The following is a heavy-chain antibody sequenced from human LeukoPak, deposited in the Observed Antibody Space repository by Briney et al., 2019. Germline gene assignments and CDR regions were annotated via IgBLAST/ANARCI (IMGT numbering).Heavy chain of an antibody. CDR3: ATEVPHDYGDYRLEAFDI. J-gene: IGHJ3*02. V-gene: IGHV1-24*01. D-gene: IGHD4-17*01. Sequence: ASGKVSCKVSGYTLTELSMHWVRQAPGKGLEWWGGFDPEDGETIYAQKFQGRVTMTEDTSTDTAYMELSSLRSEDTAVYYCATEVPHDYGDYRLEAFDIWGQGTMVTVSS. CDR1: GYTLTELS. CDR2: FDPEDGET.